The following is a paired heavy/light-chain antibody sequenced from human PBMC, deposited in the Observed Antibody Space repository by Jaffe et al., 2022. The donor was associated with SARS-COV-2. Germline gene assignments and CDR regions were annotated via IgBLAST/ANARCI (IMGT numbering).Heavy chain of an antibody. D-gene: IGHD6-13*01. Sequence: QVQLVQSGAEVKKPGASVKVSCKASGYTFSGYYLHWVRQAPGQGLEWMGWVNPKSGGTNYAQNFQGRVTMTRDTSITTAYMELSSLKSDDTAVYYCARENRQQVENFDYWGQGTLVTVSS. CDR2: VNPKSGGT. J-gene: IGHJ4*02. CDR1: GYTFSGYY. V-gene: IGHV1-2*02. CDR3: ARENRQQVENFDY.
Light chain of an antibody. CDR3: QQSFTTLRT. CDR1: QSISSY. V-gene: IGKV1-39*01. CDR2: AAS. J-gene: IGKJ2*01. Sequence: DIQMTQSPSSLSVSVGDRVTITCRASQSISSYLNWYQQKPGKAPKLLIYAASSLQSGVPSRFIGSGSGTDFTLTIGSLQPEDFATYYCQQSFTTLRTFGQGTKVEI.